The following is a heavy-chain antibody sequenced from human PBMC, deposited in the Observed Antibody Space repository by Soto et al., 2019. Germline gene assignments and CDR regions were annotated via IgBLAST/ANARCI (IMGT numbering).Heavy chain of an antibody. V-gene: IGHV1-69*12. CDR1: GGTFSSYA. CDR3: ARDRRGYYDILTGYCEFDY. Sequence: VQLVQSGAEVKKPGSSVKVSCKASGGTFSSYAISWVRQAPGQGLEWMGGIIPIFGTANYAQKFQGRVTITADESTSTAYMELSSLRSEDTAVYYCARDRRGYYDILTGYCEFDYWGQGTLVTVSS. J-gene: IGHJ4*02. D-gene: IGHD3-9*01. CDR2: IIPIFGTA.